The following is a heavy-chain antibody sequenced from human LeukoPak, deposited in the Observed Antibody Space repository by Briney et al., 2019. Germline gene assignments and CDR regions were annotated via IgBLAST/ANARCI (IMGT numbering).Heavy chain of an antibody. CDR3: ARDRLDSGWFPLFDY. Sequence: GGSLRLSCAASGFTFSSYAMHWVRQAPGKGLEYVSAISSNGGSTYYANSVKGRFTISRDNSKNTLYLQMGSLRAEDMAVYYCARDRLDSGWFPLFDYWGQGTLVTVSS. V-gene: IGHV3-64*01. CDR2: ISSNGGST. D-gene: IGHD6-19*01. J-gene: IGHJ4*02. CDR1: GFTFSSYA.